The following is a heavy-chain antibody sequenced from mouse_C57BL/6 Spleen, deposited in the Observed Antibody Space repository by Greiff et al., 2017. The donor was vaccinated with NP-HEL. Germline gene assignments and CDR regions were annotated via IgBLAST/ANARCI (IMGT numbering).Heavy chain of an antibody. CDR3: ARTPNWDFDY. CDR1: GYTFTSYW. V-gene: IGHV1-55*01. CDR2: IYPGSGST. J-gene: IGHJ2*01. D-gene: IGHD4-1*01. Sequence: QVQLQQSGAELVKPGASVKMSCKASGYTFTSYWISWVKQRPGQGLEWIGDIYPGSGSTNYNEKFKSKATLTVDTSSSTAYMQLSSLTSEDSAVYYCARTPNWDFDYWGQGTTLTVSS.